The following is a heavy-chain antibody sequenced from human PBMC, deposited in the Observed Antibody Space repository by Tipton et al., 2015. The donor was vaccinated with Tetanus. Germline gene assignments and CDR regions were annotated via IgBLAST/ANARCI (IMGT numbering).Heavy chain of an antibody. Sequence: TLSLTCTVSGGSISSYYWSWIRQPPGKGLEWIGYIYYSGSTNYNPSLKSRVTISVDTSKNQFSLKLSSVTAADTAVYYCARGGMNAAGEGLNYWGQGTLVTVSS. J-gene: IGHJ4*02. V-gene: IGHV4-59*01. CDR1: GGSISSYY. CDR2: IYYSGST. CDR3: ARGGMNAAGEGLNY. D-gene: IGHD7-27*01.